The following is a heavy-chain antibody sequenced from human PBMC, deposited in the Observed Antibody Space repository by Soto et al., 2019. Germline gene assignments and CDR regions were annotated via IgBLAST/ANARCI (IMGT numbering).Heavy chain of an antibody. D-gene: IGHD2-2*01. Sequence: QVQLVQSGAEVKKPGSSVKVSCKASGGTFSSYTISWVRQAPGQGLEWMGRIIPILGIANYAQKFQGRVTITADKSTSTAYRELSSLRSEDTAVYYCARLVVPAAISYGMDVWGQGTTVTVSS. CDR1: GGTFSSYT. CDR3: ARLVVPAAISYGMDV. CDR2: IIPILGIA. V-gene: IGHV1-69*02. J-gene: IGHJ6*02.